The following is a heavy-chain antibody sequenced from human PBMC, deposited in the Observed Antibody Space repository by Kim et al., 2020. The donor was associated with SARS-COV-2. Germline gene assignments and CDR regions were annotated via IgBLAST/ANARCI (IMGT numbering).Heavy chain of an antibody. V-gene: IGHV4-39*01. J-gene: IGHJ6*02. CDR2: IYYSGST. D-gene: IGHD6-6*01. CDR1: GGSISSSSYY. Sequence: SETLSLTCTVSGGSISSSSYYWGWIRQPPGKGLEWIGSIYYSGSTYYNPSLKSRVTISVDTSKNQFSLKLSSVTAADTAVYYCARKSSIAARSLYYYYGMDVWGQGTTVTVSS. CDR3: ARKSSIAARSLYYYYGMDV.